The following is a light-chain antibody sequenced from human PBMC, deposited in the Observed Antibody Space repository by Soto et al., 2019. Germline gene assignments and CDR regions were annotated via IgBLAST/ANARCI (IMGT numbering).Light chain of an antibody. CDR1: QSFRGL. CDR2: GAS. Sequence: EVVLTQSPFTLSLSPGERATLSCRASQSFRGLLAWYQQKPGQAPRLLIYGASTRAAGIPDRFSGSGSGTDFTLTITRLEPEDSAVYFCQQYTGPPTTFGQGTRLEIK. CDR3: QQYTGPPTT. V-gene: IGKV3-20*01. J-gene: IGKJ5*01.